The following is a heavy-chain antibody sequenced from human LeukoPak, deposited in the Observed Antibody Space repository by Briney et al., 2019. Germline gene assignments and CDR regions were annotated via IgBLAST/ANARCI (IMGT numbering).Heavy chain of an antibody. CDR3: ARDFWGAYRVDYFDY. Sequence: GGSLRLSCAASGFPFSSYWMHWVRQAPGKGLVWVSRINIDGSNTNYADSVKGRFTISRDNAKNTLYLQMDSLRAEDTAVYYCARDFWGAYRVDYFDYWGQGTLVTVSS. CDR1: GFPFSSYW. CDR2: INIDGSNT. D-gene: IGHD3-3*01. V-gene: IGHV3-74*01. J-gene: IGHJ4*02.